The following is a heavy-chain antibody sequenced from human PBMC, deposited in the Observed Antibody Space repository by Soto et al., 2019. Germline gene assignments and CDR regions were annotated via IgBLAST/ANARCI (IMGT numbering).Heavy chain of an antibody. J-gene: IGHJ4*02. CDR2: IIPIFGTA. Sequence: GASVKVSCKASGGTFSSYAISWVRQAPGQGLEWMGGIIPIFGTANYAQKFQGRVTITADKSTSTAYMELSSLRSEDTAVYYCAREFRRLEDIVVVPAAYYFDYWGRGTLVTVSS. V-gene: IGHV1-69*06. D-gene: IGHD2-2*01. CDR3: AREFRRLEDIVVVPAAYYFDY. CDR1: GGTFSSYA.